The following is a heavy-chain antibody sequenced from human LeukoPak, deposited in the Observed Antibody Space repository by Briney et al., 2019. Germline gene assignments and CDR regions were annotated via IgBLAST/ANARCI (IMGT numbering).Heavy chain of an antibody. CDR1: GGTFSSYA. Sequence: ASVKVSCKASGGTFSSYAISWVRQAPGQGLEWMGWISAYNGNTNYAQKLQGRVTMTTDTSTSTAYMELRSLRSDDTAVYYCARGPRPRMIVVVNLDYWGQGTLVTVSS. V-gene: IGHV1-18*01. J-gene: IGHJ4*02. D-gene: IGHD3-22*01. CDR2: ISAYNGNT. CDR3: ARGPRPRMIVVVNLDY.